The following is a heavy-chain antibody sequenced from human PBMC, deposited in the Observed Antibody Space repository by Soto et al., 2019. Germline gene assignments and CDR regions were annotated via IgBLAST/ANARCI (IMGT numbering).Heavy chain of an antibody. J-gene: IGHJ4*02. V-gene: IGHV4-39*01. Sequence: PSQTLSLTGTVSAGSISSSSSYWGWIRQPPGKGLEWIGTIYSGSTYYNPSLKSRVTISVDTSKNQFSLKLSSVAAADTAIYFCATTRGIAVGGSFDYWGQGTLVTVSS. CDR3: ATTRGIAVGGSFDY. CDR2: IYSGST. CDR1: AGSISSSSSY. D-gene: IGHD6-13*01.